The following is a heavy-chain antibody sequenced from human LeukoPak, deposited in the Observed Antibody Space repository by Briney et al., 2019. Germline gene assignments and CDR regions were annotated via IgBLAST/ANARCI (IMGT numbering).Heavy chain of an antibody. CDR3: AKVSVPSSWFASYFDY. CDR1: GFTFSSYG. Sequence: GGSLRLSCAASGFTFSSYGMHWVRQAPGKGLEWVAVISYDGSNKYYADSVKGRFTISRDNSKNTLYLQMNSLRAEDTAVYYCAKVSVPSSWFASYFDYWGQGTLVTVSS. CDR2: ISYDGSNK. J-gene: IGHJ4*02. V-gene: IGHV3-30*18. D-gene: IGHD6-13*01.